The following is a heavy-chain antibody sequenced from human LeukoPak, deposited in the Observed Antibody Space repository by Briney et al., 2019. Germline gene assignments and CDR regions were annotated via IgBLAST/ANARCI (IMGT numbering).Heavy chain of an antibody. D-gene: IGHD3-10*01. CDR1: GYTFAGYY. CDR2: INPSGGST. Sequence: ASVKVSCKASGYTFAGYYMHWVRQAPGKGLEWMGWINPSGGSTNYAQKFQGRVTMTRDPSTSTVYMELSSLRSEDTAVYYCARVRYGSGSEPGYDNWGQGTLVTVSS. J-gene: IGHJ4*02. V-gene: IGHV1-46*01. CDR3: ARVRYGSGSEPGYDN.